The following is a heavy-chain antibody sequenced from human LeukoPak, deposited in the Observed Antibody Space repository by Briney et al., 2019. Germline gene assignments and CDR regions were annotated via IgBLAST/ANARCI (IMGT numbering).Heavy chain of an antibody. CDR1: GFTFSSYA. CDR2: VSGSGSST. Sequence: GGSLRLSCAASGFTFSSYAMSWVRQAPRKGLEWVSVVSGSGSSTDYADSVKGRFTISRDNSKNALYLQMSSLSAEDTAVYYCAKMNVLTGYYTPNFDFWGQGTLVTVSS. CDR3: AKMNVLTGYYTPNFDF. V-gene: IGHV3-23*01. D-gene: IGHD3-9*01. J-gene: IGHJ4*02.